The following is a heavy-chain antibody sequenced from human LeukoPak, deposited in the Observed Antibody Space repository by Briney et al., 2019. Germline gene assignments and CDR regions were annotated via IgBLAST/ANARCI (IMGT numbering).Heavy chain of an antibody. CDR3: ARVRDPVTGTTGAVYFQH. D-gene: IGHD1-7*01. CDR1: GFTFSSYA. Sequence: GGSLRLSCAASGFTFSSYAMHWVRQAPGKGLEWVAVISYDGSNKYYADSVKGRFTISRDNSKNTLYLQMNSLRAEDTAVYYCARVRDPVTGTTGAVYFQHWGQGTLVTVSS. J-gene: IGHJ1*01. V-gene: IGHV3-30-3*01. CDR2: ISYDGSNK.